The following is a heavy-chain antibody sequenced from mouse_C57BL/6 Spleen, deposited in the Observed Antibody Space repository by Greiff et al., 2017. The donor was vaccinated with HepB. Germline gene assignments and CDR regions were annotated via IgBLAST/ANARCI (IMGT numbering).Heavy chain of an antibody. CDR3: AVDYGNYRAMDY. CDR1: GYTFTSYW. V-gene: IGHV1-55*01. D-gene: IGHD2-1*01. Sequence: QVQLQQPGAELVKPGASVKMSCKASGYTFTSYWITWVKQRPGQGLEWIGDLYPGSGSTNYNEKFKSKATLTVDTSSSTAYMQLSSLTSEDSAVYYCAVDYGNYRAMDYWGQGTSVTVAS. CDR2: LYPGSGST. J-gene: IGHJ4*01.